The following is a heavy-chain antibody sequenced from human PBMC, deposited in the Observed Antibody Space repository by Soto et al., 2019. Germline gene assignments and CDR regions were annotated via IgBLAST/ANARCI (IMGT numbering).Heavy chain of an antibody. J-gene: IGHJ4*02. CDR1: GYTFTSYG. V-gene: IGHV1-18*01. Sequence: QVQLVQSGAEVKKPGASVKVSCKASGYTFTSYGISWVRQAPGQGLEWMGWISAYNGNTNYAQKLQGRVTMTTDTSTSTAYMELRSLRSDDPAVYYCARVLGFGEDPGSLPHDYWGQGTLVTVSS. CDR2: ISAYNGNT. CDR3: ARVLGFGEDPGSLPHDY. D-gene: IGHD3-10*01.